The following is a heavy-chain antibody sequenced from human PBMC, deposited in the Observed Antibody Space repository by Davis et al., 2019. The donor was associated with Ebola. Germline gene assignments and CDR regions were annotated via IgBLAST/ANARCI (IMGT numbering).Heavy chain of an antibody. CDR1: GFTFDDYA. Sequence: GESLKISCAASGFTFDDYAMHWVRQAPGKGLEWVSLISGGGGSTYYADSVKGRFTISRDNAKNSLYLQMNSLRAEDTAVYYCARDRSGYDPWGYYYYGMDVWGQGTTVTVSS. J-gene: IGHJ6*02. V-gene: IGHV3-43*02. D-gene: IGHD5-12*01. CDR3: ARDRSGYDPWGYYYYGMDV. CDR2: ISGGGGST.